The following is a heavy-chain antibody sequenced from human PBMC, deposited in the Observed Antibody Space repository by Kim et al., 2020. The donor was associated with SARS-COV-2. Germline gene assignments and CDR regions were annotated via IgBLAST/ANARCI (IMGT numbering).Heavy chain of an antibody. CDR1: GGTFSSYA. V-gene: IGHV1-69*13. CDR2: IIPIFGTA. CDR3: ASDYYDSSGYLAPGY. J-gene: IGHJ4*02. D-gene: IGHD3-22*01. Sequence: SVKVSCKASGGTFSSYAISWVRQAPGQGLEWMGGIIPIFGTANYAQKFQGRVTITADESTSTAYMELSSLRSEDTAVYYCASDYYDSSGYLAPGYWGQGTLVTVSS.